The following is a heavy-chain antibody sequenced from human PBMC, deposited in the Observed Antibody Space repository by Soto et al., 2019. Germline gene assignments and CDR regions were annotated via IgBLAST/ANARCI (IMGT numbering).Heavy chain of an antibody. CDR2: VSFAGSNK. CDR3: ASLPGPVVSVLYIYPVDARETPSDVDV. D-gene: IGHD2-21*02. CDR1: GFTFSHYP. J-gene: IGHJ6*02. V-gene: IGHV3-30*03. Sequence: QMQLVQSGGGVVQPGRSLRLSCEAPGFTFSHYPMHWVRQAPGKGLEWVAVVSFAGSNKYYRDSVKGRFTISKDNCKHTLFLQMNDVRPADTAVYYCASLPGPVVSVLYIYPVDARETPSDVDVWGPGTSVTVSS.